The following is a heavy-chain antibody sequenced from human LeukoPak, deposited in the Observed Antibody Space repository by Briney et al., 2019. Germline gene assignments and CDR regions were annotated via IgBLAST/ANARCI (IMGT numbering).Heavy chain of an antibody. D-gene: IGHD6-13*01. J-gene: IGHJ4*02. CDR2: IKSDGVTT. CDR3: AKSNYNDYSSSWYYFDY. Sequence: GGSLRLSCAASGFTLSDYWMHWVRQAPGKGLVWVSRIKSDGVTTDCADSVKGRFTISRDNSKNTLYLQMNSLRAEDTAVYYCAKSNYNDYSSSWYYFDYWGQGTLVTVSS. V-gene: IGHV3-74*01. CDR1: GFTLSDYW.